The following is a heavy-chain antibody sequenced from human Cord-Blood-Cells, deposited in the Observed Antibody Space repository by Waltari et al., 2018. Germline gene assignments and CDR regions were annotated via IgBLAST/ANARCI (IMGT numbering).Heavy chain of an antibody. J-gene: IGHJ3*02. D-gene: IGHD6-6*01. CDR2: INPNSGGT. V-gene: IGHV1-2*02. CDR1: GSPFTGSY. Sequence: QVQLVQSGAEVKKPGASVTVCCKAAGSPFTGSYMHWVRKATQQGLEWMGGINPNSGGTNYAQKFQGRVTMTRDTSISTAYMELSRLRSDDTAVYYCARDLDSSSSGVFIAFDIWGQGTMVTVSS. CDR3: ARDLDSSSSGVFIAFDI.